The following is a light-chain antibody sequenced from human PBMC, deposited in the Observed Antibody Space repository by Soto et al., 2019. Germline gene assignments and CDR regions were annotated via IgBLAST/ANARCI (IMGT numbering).Light chain of an antibody. Sequence: DIPVTQSPPSLSASVGDRVTVTCQASQDSNTFLNWFQQRPGEAPKLLIYATSNLEPGVPSRFSGRQSGTDFILSISSLQPEDVGTYYCQQSDDLPDFTFGPGTKVNI. CDR2: ATS. CDR3: QQSDDLPDFT. CDR1: QDSNTF. J-gene: IGKJ3*01. V-gene: IGKV1-33*01.